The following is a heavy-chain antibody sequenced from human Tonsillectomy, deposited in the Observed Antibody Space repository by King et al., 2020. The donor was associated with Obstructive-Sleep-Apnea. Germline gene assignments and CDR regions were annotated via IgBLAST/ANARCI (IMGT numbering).Heavy chain of an antibody. Sequence: VQLQQWGAGLLKPSETLSLTCAVYGGSFSGYYWTWIRQPPGKGLEWIGEIHHSGSTFYNSSLKSRVTISVDTSKKQFSLKLSSVTAADTAVYYCASAYGSAYYFDYWGQGTLVTVSS. D-gene: IGHD3-10*01. CDR1: GGSFSGYY. V-gene: IGHV4-34*01. CDR2: IHHSGST. CDR3: ASAYGSAYYFDY. J-gene: IGHJ4*02.